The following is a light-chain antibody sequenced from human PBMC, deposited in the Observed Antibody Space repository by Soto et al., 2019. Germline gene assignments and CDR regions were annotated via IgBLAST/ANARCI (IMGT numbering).Light chain of an antibody. CDR1: QSVSNW. J-gene: IGKJ1*01. V-gene: IGKV1-5*01. CDR3: QQYKGFSRT. CDR2: DVS. Sequence: DIPMTQSPSTLSASVGDRVTITCRASQSVSNWLAWYQQKPGKAPKLLIFDVSSLEGGVPSRFSGSGSGTEFTLTISSLQPDDFATYYCQQYKGFSRTFGQGTKVEI.